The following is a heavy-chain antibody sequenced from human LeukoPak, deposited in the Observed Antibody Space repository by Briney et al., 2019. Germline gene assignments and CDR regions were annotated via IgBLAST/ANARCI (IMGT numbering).Heavy chain of an antibody. CDR1: GNSFTYHF. J-gene: IGHJ4*02. CDR2: IYPGDYNS. Sequence: GESLKISCKGSGNSFTYHFIAWVRQMPGKGLEWMEIIYPGDYNSAYSPSFQGQVTVSADKSISTACLQWSSLKASDTAVYYCARRGGGGGSFDYWGQGTLVTVSP. V-gene: IGHV5-51*01. CDR3: ARRGGGGGSFDY. D-gene: IGHD3-16*01.